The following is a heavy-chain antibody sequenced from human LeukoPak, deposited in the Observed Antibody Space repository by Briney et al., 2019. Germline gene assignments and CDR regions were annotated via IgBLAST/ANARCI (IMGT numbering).Heavy chain of an antibody. Sequence: SETLSLTCTVAVGSISSYYWSWIRQPPGKGLEWIGYIYYSGSTNYNPSLKSRVTISVDTSKNKFYLKLSCVTAADTAVYYCAIGYYYSSGYHFDYWGQGTLVTVSS. D-gene: IGHD3-22*01. CDR1: VGSISSYY. CDR2: IYYSGST. CDR3: AIGYYYSSGYHFDY. J-gene: IGHJ4*02. V-gene: IGHV4-59*12.